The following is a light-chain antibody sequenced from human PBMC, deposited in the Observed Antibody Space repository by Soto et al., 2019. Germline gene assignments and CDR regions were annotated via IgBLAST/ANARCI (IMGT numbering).Light chain of an antibody. CDR1: QSIYINS. Sequence: EIVLTQSPGTLSLSPGERATLSCRASQSIYINSLAWYQHKRGQAPRLLIYAATVRATAVPDRFNSSGSGTDFALTISRLEPEDSAMYYCQQYGDSPFAFGPGTKLDVK. V-gene: IGKV3-20*01. CDR2: AAT. CDR3: QQYGDSPFA. J-gene: IGKJ3*01.